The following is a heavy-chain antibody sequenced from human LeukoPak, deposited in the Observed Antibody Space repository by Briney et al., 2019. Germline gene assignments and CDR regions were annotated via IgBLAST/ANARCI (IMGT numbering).Heavy chain of an antibody. D-gene: IGHD6-6*01. CDR2: ISGSGVST. CDR3: AKAPQYGSSSLYYFDY. CDR1: GFTFSSYA. Sequence: GGSLRLSCAASGFTFSSYAMSWVRQAPGKGLEWVSAISGSGVSTYYADSVKGRFTISRDNSKNTLYLQMNSLRAEDTALYYCAKAPQYGSSSLYYFDYWGQGTLVTVSS. J-gene: IGHJ4*02. V-gene: IGHV3-23*01.